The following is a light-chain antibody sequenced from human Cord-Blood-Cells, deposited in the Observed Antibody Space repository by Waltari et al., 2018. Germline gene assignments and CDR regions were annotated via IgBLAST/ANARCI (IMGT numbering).Light chain of an antibody. CDR1: KLGDKY. V-gene: IGLV3-1*01. J-gene: IGLJ2*01. CDR3: QAWDSSTVV. Sequence: SYELTQPPSVSVSPGQTASITCSGDKLGDKYAWWYQQKPGQSPVMGIYQDSKRPSGIPVRFSGYNAGNTATLTIGGTQAMDEADYYCQAWDSSTVVFGGGTKLTVL. CDR2: QDS.